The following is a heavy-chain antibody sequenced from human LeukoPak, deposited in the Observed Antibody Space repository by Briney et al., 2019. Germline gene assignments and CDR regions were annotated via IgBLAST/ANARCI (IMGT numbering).Heavy chain of an antibody. J-gene: IGHJ4*02. CDR3: ASPLR. Sequence: GASLKIFSKGPGSSLPSYWIGWVRQFPGKCLEWMGIIYPGDSDTICSPSFQGQVTLSADKSISTAYLQWSRLQASDTAMYYCASPLRWGQGTLVTVSS. V-gene: IGHV5-51*01. CDR1: GSSLPSYW. CDR2: IYPGDSDT.